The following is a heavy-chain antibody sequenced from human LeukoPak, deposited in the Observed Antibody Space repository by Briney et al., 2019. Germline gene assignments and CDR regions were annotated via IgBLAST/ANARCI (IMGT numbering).Heavy chain of an antibody. J-gene: IGHJ4*02. D-gene: IGHD5-24*01. CDR1: GFTFNW. Sequence: GGSLRLSCAASGFTFNWMSWVRQAPGKGPQWVASIKRDGSEKCYMDSVKGRFTISRDNAKNSLYLQMNSLRAEDTAVYYCARSFRGRDGYSLGYWGQGTLVTVSS. CDR3: ARSFRGRDGYSLGY. CDR2: IKRDGSEK. V-gene: IGHV3-7*01.